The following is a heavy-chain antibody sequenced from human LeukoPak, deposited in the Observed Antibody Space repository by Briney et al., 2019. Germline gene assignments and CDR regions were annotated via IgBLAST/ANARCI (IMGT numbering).Heavy chain of an antibody. D-gene: IGHD5-18*01. V-gene: IGHV4-38-2*02. CDR2: IYYSGST. J-gene: IGHJ3*02. CDR3: ARDGYSYGLPQQESAFDI. Sequence: PSETLSLTCTVSGYSISSGYYWGWIRQPPGQGLEWIGSIYYSGSTYYNPSLKSRVTISVDTSKNQFSLKLSSVTAADTAVYYCARDGYSYGLPQQESAFDIWGQGTMVTVSS. CDR1: GYSISSGYY.